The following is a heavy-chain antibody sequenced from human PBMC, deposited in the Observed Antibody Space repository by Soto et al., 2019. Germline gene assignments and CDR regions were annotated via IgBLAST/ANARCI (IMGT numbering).Heavy chain of an antibody. CDR2: INAGTGNT. J-gene: IGHJ4*02. V-gene: IGHV1-3*01. CDR1: GYTFTSAA. Sequence: ASVKVSCKASGYTFTSAAVHWVRQAPGQSLEWMGWINAGTGNTKYSQKLQNRINIIRNTFASTVYMEMSSLRSEDTAVYYCARLPAYWGQGTLVTVPS. CDR3: ARLPAY.